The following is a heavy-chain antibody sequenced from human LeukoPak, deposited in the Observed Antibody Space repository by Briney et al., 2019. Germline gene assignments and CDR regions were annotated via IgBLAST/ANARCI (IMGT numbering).Heavy chain of an antibody. Sequence: ASETLSLTCTVSGDSISSGDYYWSWIRQPAGKGLEWIGRISSSGSTYYNPSLKSRVTISVDTSKNQFSLKLSSVTAADTAVYYCARERPYSHFDYWGQGTLVTVSS. D-gene: IGHD1-26*01. V-gene: IGHV4-61*02. J-gene: IGHJ4*02. CDR1: GDSISSGDYY. CDR3: ARERPYSHFDY. CDR2: ISSSGST.